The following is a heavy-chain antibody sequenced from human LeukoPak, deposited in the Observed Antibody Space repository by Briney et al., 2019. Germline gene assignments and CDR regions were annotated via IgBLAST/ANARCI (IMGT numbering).Heavy chain of an antibody. CDR3: ARDGAAVAIDAFDI. CDR1: GYIFTGYY. Sequence: ASVKVSCKASGYIFTGYYLHWVRQAPGQGLESMGWINPDSGDTNLAQKFQGRVTMTRDTSISTAYMELNRLTSDDTAVYYCARDGAAVAIDAFDIWGQGTMATVSS. D-gene: IGHD6-19*01. J-gene: IGHJ3*02. CDR2: INPDSGDT. V-gene: IGHV1-2*02.